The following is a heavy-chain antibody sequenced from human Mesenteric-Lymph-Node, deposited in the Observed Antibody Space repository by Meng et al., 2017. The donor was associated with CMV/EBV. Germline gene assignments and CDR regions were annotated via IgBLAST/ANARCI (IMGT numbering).Heavy chain of an antibody. CDR1: GFTFSSYS. J-gene: IGHJ4*02. V-gene: IGHV3-30*03. D-gene: IGHD3-22*01. CDR2: ISYDGSNK. Sequence: GESLKISCAASGFTFSSYSMNWVRQAPGKGLEWVAVISYDGSNKYYADSVKGRFTISRDNSKNTLYLQMNSLRAEDTAVYYCARDMDYYDSSGLAFDYWGQGTLVTVSS. CDR3: ARDMDYYDSSGLAFDY.